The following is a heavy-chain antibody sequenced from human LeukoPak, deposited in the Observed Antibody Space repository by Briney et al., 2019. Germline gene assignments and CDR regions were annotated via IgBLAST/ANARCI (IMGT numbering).Heavy chain of an antibody. V-gene: IGHV3-30-3*01. J-gene: IGHJ5*02. D-gene: IGHD4-17*01. CDR2: ISYDGSNK. CDR3: ARVSKPIRDYGDYYP. Sequence: QSGGSLRLSCAASGFTFSSYAMHWVRQAPGKGLEWVAVISYDGSNKYYADSVKGRFTISRDNSKNTLYLQMNSLRAEDTAVYYCARVSKPIRDYGDYYPWGQGTLVTVSS. CDR1: GFTFSSYA.